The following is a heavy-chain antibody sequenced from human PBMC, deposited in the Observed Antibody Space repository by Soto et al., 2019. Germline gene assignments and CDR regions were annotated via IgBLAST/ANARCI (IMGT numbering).Heavy chain of an antibody. CDR3: VSDQKREHFETSGPNWFAT. CDR2: ISRTSSYI. Sequence: EVQLVESGGGLVRPGGSLRLSCVVSGLTFSTHSMNWVRQTPGKGLEWVSSISRTSSYIYYRDSVKGRFTISRDNAKNSLYLQMNGLRVEDTAVYYCVSDQKREHFETSGPNWFATWGQGTLVTVSS. V-gene: IGHV3-21*02. J-gene: IGHJ5*02. CDR1: GLTFSTHS. D-gene: IGHD6-19*01.